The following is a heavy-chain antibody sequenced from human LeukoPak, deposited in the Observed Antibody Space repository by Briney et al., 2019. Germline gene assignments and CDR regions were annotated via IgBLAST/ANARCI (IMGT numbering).Heavy chain of an antibody. CDR2: INPSGGNT. V-gene: IGHV1-46*01. CDR3: ARAPYSSSWYSWFDP. J-gene: IGHJ5*02. D-gene: IGHD6-13*01. CDR1: GYTFTSYY. Sequence: ASVKVSCKASGYTFTSYYMHWVRQAPGQGLEWMGIINPSGGNTSYAQKLQGRVTMTRDTSTSTVYMELSSLGSEDTVVYYCARAPYSSSWYSWFDPWGQGTLVTVSS.